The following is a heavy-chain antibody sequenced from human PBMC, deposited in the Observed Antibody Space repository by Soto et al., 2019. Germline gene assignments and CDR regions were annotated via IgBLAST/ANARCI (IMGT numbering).Heavy chain of an antibody. CDR3: ARDLARDIEVVPFGHSYGMDV. D-gene: IGHD2-2*01. J-gene: IGHJ6*02. CDR1: GGTFNNVA. V-gene: IGHV1-69*01. Sequence: QVQLVQSGAEVKKPGSSVKVSCKSSGGTFNNVAISWVRQAPGQGLEWMGGIIPIFGTAKYAQKFQGRVTITADESTSTAYMVVSSLRSLDTAVYYCARDLARDIEVVPFGHSYGMDVWGQGTTVTVSS. CDR2: IIPIFGTA.